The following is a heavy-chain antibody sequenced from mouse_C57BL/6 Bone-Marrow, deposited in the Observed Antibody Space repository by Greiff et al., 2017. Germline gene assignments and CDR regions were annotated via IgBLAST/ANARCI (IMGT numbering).Heavy chain of an antibody. CDR3: TVGYYAY. J-gene: IGHJ3*01. CDR1: GYTFTDYE. D-gene: IGHD2-3*01. CDR2: IDPETGGT. Sequence: QVQLQQSGAELVRPGASVPLSCKASGYTFTDYEMHWVKQTPVHGLEWIGAIDPETGGTAYNQKFKGKAILTADKSSSTAYMELRSLTSEDSAVYYCTVGYYAYWGQGTLVTVSA. V-gene: IGHV1-15*01.